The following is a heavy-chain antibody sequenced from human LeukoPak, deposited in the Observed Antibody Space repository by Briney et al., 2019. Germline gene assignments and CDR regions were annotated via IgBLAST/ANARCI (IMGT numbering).Heavy chain of an antibody. CDR2: IYYNGNT. D-gene: IGHD5-24*01. Sequence: SETLSLTCTVSSGSISSYYWNWIRQPPGKGLEWLGYIYYNGNTKYNPSLKSRVTISVDTSKNQFSLYLSSVTAADTAVYYCARAGVGWLQSMGPFDYWGQGTLVTVSS. CDR3: ARAGVGWLQSMGPFDY. V-gene: IGHV4-59*01. J-gene: IGHJ4*02. CDR1: SGSISSYY.